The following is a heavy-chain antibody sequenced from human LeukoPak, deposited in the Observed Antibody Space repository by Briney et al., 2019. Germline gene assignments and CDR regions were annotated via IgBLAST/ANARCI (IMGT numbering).Heavy chain of an antibody. CDR2: ISSSSTI. Sequence: PSGGSLRLSCAASGFTFSSDSMNWVRQAPGKGLEWGSYISSSSTIYYADSVKGRFTISRDNSKNTLYLQTNSLRAEDTALYFCAQWSRYFDYWGQGTLVTVSS. CDR3: AQWSRYFDY. CDR1: GFTFSSDS. D-gene: IGHD1-26*01. V-gene: IGHV3-48*01. J-gene: IGHJ4*02.